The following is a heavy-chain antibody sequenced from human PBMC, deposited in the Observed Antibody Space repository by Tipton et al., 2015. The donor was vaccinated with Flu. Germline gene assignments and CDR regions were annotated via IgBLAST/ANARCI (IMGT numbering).Heavy chain of an antibody. J-gene: IGHJ4*02. CDR2: ISSSSSTI. CDR1: GFTFSSYS. Sequence: SLRLSCAASGFTFSSYSMNWVRQAPGKGLEWVSYISSSSSTIYYADSVKGRFTISRDNAKNSLYLQMNSLRAEDTAVYYCARDVASSDYDILTGYYSPFDYWGQGTLVTVSS. CDR3: ARDVASSDYDILTGYYSPFDY. D-gene: IGHD3-9*01. V-gene: IGHV3-48*01.